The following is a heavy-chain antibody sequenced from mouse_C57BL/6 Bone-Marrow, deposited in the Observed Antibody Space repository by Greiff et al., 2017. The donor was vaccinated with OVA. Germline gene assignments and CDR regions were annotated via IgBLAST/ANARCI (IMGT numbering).Heavy chain of an antibody. J-gene: IGHJ3*01. CDR2: ISGGGGNT. V-gene: IGHV5-9*01. D-gene: IGHD1-1*01. CDR1: GFTFSSYT. Sequence: EVQLKESGGGLVKPGGSLKLSCAASGFTFSSYTMSWVRQTPEKRLEWVATISGGGGNTYYPNSVKGRFTISRDNAKNTLYLQMSSLRSEDTAFYYCARHGDLSATGFAYWGQGTLVTVSA. CDR3: ARHGDLSATGFAY.